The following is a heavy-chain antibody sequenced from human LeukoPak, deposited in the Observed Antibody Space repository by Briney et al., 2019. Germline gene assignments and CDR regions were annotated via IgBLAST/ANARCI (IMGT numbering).Heavy chain of an antibody. J-gene: IGHJ6*03. D-gene: IGHD2-15*01. CDR1: GFTFSSYS. V-gene: IGHV3-21*01. CDR2: ISSSSSYI. CDR3: ARASVVEYYYYYYMDV. Sequence: GGSLRLSCAASGFTFSSYSMNWVRQAPGKGLEWVSSISSSSSYIYYADSVKGRFTISRDNAKNSLYLQMNSLRAEDTAVYYCARASVVEYYYYYYMDVWGKGTTVTVSS.